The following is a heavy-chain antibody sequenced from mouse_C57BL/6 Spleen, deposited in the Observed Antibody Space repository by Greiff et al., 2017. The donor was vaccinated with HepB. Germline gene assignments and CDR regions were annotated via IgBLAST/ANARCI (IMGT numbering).Heavy chain of an antibody. CDR3: TTQRSSGYWFAY. Sequence: EVQLQQSGAELVRPGASVKLSCTASGFNIKDYYMHWVKQRPEQGLEWIGRIDPEDGDTEYAPKFQGKATMTADTSSNTAYLQLSSLTSEDTAVYYCTTQRSSGYWFAYWGQGTLVTVAA. J-gene: IGHJ3*01. CDR2: IDPEDGDT. CDR1: GFNIKDYY. V-gene: IGHV14-1*01. D-gene: IGHD3-2*02.